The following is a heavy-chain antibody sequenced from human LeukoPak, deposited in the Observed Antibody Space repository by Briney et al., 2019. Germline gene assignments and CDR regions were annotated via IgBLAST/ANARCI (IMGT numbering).Heavy chain of an antibody. CDR1: GYTFTSYS. D-gene: IGHD3-3*01. CDR3: ASYHTIFGVVIANWFDP. CDR2: ITSYNGNT. V-gene: IGHV1-18*01. Sequence: ASVKVSCKASGYTFTSYSINWVRQAPGQGLEWMGWITSYNGNTNYAHKLQGRVTMTTDTSTSTAYMELRSLRSDDTAVYYCASYHTIFGVVIANWFDPWGQGTLVTVSS. J-gene: IGHJ5*02.